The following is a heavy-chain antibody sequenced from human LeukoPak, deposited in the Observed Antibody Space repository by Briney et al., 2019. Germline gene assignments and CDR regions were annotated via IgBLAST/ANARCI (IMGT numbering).Heavy chain of an antibody. CDR2: IYHSGST. V-gene: IGHV4-38-2*02. J-gene: IGHJ5*02. D-gene: IGHD6-13*01. Sequence: SETLSLTCTVSGYSITSGYSWGWIRQPPGKGLEWIGSIYHSGSTYYNPSLKSRITISVDTSKNQFSLKLSSVTAADTAVYYCARVDGAAGTSWFDPWGQGTLVTVSS. CDR3: ARVDGAAGTSWFDP. CDR1: GYSITSGYS.